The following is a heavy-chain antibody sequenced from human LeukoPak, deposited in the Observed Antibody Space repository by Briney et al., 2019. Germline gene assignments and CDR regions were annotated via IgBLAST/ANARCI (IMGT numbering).Heavy chain of an antibody. D-gene: IGHD3-10*01. Sequence: PSETLSLTCAVYGGSFSGYYWSWIRQPPGKGLEWIGYIYYSGSTNYNPSLKSRVTISVDTSKNQFSLKLSSVTAADTAVYYCARGRFGEWDYWGQGTLVTVSS. CDR1: GGSFSGYY. V-gene: IGHV4-59*01. CDR2: IYYSGST. J-gene: IGHJ4*02. CDR3: ARGRFGEWDY.